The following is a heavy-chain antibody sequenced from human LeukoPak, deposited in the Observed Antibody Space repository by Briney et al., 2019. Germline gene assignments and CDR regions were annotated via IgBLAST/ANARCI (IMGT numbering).Heavy chain of an antibody. D-gene: IGHD1/OR15-1a*01. J-gene: IGHJ4*02. V-gene: IGHV3-53*01. CDR3: ARTTVAGTIEY. CDR1: GFTVSSNY. CDR2: IYSGGST. Sequence: PGGSLRLSCAASGFTVSSNYMSWVRQAPGKGLEWVSVIYSGGSTYYADSVKGRFTISRDNSKNTLYLQMNSLRAEDTAVYYCARTTVAGTIEYWGQGTLVTVSS.